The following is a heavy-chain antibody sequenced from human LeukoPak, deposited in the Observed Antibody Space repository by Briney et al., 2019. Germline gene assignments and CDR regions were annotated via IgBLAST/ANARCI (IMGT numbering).Heavy chain of an antibody. Sequence: ASVKVFCNAYGYTLTGYYLHWVRQASGQGREGVGRITPNSGGTHYAQKLQGRVTMTRDTPISTAYMELSRLRSDDTAVYYCTRVPFGLWFGENYFDYWGQGTLVTVSS. CDR2: ITPNSGGT. CDR3: TRVPFGLWFGENYFDY. CDR1: GYTLTGYY. D-gene: IGHD3-10*01. J-gene: IGHJ4*02. V-gene: IGHV1-2*06.